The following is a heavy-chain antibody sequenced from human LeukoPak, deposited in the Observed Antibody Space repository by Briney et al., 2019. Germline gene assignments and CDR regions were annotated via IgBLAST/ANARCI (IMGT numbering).Heavy chain of an antibody. CDR3: ASLWYGH. J-gene: IGHJ5*02. CDR1: DGSFSTYY. CDR2: INHSGST. V-gene: IGHV4-34*01. Sequence: SETLSLTCAVYDGSFSTYYWSWIRQPPGKGLEWIGEINHSGSTNYNPSLKSRVTISFDTSKNHFSLKLSSVTAADTAVYYCASLWYGHWGQGTLATVSS.